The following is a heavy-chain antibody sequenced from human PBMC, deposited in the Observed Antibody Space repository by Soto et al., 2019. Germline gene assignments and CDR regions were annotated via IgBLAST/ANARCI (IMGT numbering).Heavy chain of an antibody. V-gene: IGHV3-23*01. J-gene: IGHJ4*02. Sequence: EVQLLESGGGLVQPGGSLRLSCAASGFTFSNYAMSWVRQAPGKGLEWVSGISGGGGSSYYADSVKGRFTISRDNSKNSLYLQMNRLRAEDRAVYYCAHNCGVDCHSVFFYWGQGTLVIVSS. D-gene: IGHD2-21*02. CDR3: AHNCGVDCHSVFFY. CDR2: ISGGGGSS. CDR1: GFTFSNYA.